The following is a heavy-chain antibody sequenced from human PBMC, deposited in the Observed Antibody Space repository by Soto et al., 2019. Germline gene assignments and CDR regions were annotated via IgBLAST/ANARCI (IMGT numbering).Heavy chain of an antibody. CDR1: GFTFSSFA. J-gene: IGHJ4*02. CDR2: ISGSGGST. V-gene: IGHV3-23*01. CDR3: AKSRVWFGERYEGFDY. Sequence: EAQLLESGGGLVQPGRSLSLSCAASGFTFSSFAMSWVRQAPGKGLEWVSAISGSGGSTYYADSVRGRFTISRDNSRNRLSLQMNSLRAEDTAVYYCAKSRVWFGERYEGFDYWGQGSLVTVSS. D-gene: IGHD3-10*01.